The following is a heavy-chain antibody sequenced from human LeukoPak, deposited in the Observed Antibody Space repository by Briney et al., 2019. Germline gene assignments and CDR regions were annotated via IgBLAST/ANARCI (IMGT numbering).Heavy chain of an antibody. CDR3: ARDRASGSYFDAFDI. Sequence: GSSVKVSCKASGGTFGSYAISWVRQAPGQGLEWMGGIIPIFGTANYAQKFQGRVTITTDESTSTAYMELSSLRSEDTAVYYCARDRASGSYFDAFDIWGQGTMVTVSS. J-gene: IGHJ3*02. V-gene: IGHV1-69*05. CDR1: GGTFGSYA. CDR2: IIPIFGTA. D-gene: IGHD1-26*01.